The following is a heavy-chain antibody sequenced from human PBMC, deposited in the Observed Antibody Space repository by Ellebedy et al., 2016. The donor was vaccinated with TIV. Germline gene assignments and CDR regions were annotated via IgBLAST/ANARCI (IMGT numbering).Heavy chain of an antibody. CDR3: AKDKVFGDSKWEIDV. D-gene: IGHD4-17*01. CDR2: IKGDGSST. CDR1: GFTFSGYW. J-gene: IGHJ6*02. V-gene: IGHV3-74*03. Sequence: GESLKISCAASGFTFSGYWMHWVRQGPGKGLVWVSRIKGDGSSTTYADSVKGRFTISRDNAKNTLYLEMNSLRAEDTAVYYCAKDKVFGDSKWEIDVWGQGTTVTVSS.